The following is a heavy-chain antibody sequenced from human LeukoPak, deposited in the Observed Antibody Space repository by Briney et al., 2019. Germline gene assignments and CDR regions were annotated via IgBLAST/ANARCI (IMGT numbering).Heavy chain of an antibody. CDR3: ASGGYGAGDYFDY. V-gene: IGHV3-30*01. D-gene: IGHD5-12*01. J-gene: IGHJ4*02. CDR1: GFTFSSYA. CDR2: ISYDGSNK. Sequence: PGGSLRLSCAASGFTFSSYAMHWVRQAPGKGLEWVAVISYDGSNKYYADSVKGRFTISRDNSKNTLYLQMNSLRAEGTAVYYCASGGYGAGDYFDYWGQGTLVTVSS.